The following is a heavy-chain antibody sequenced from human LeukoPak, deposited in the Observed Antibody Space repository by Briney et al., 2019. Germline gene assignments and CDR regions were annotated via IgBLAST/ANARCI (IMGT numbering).Heavy chain of an antibody. CDR3: AGHYGSGSDPDY. D-gene: IGHD3-10*01. J-gene: IGHJ4*02. V-gene: IGHV4-59*06. CDR1: GGSISSYY. Sequence: SETLSLTCTVSGGSISSYYWSWIRQHPGKGLEWIGYIYYSGSTYYNPSLKSRVTISVDTSKNQFSLKLSSVTAADTAVYYCAGHYGSGSDPDYWGQGTLVTVSS. CDR2: IYYSGST.